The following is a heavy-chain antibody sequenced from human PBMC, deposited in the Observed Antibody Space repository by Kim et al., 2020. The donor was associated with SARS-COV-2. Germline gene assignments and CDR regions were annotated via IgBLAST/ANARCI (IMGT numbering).Heavy chain of an antibody. V-gene: IGHV3-23*01. J-gene: IGHJ4*02. CDR3: AKDEFIKGGFDY. CDR2: T. Sequence: TSDADSVNSRFTISRATSKTPLDLQMNSLSAEDTAVYYCAKDEFIKGGFDYWGQGTLVTVSS. D-gene: IGHD3-10*01.